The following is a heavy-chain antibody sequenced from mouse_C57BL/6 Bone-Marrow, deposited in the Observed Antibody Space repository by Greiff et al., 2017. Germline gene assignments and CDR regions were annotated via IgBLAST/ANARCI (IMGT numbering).Heavy chain of an antibody. D-gene: IGHD1-1*01. CDR1: GYSFTGYY. CDR2: INPSTGGT. J-gene: IGHJ4*01. V-gene: IGHV1-42*01. CDR3: ARETTVVAKAMYY. Sequence: EVQLQQSGPELVKPGASVKISCKASGYSFTGYYMNWVKQSTEKSLEWIGEINPSTGGTTYNQKFKAKATLTVDKSSSTAYMQLKSMTSEDSAVYYCARETTVVAKAMYYGGQGNAVTVSA.